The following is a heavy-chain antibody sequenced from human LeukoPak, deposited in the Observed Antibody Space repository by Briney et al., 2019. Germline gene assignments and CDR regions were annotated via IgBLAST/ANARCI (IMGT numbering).Heavy chain of an antibody. V-gene: IGHV4-59*01. D-gene: IGHD3-22*01. Sequence: SETLSLTCTVSGRSISSYYWSWIRQPPGKGLEWIGYIYYSGSTNYNPSLKSRVTISVDTSKNQFSLKLSSVTAADTAVYYCARASYEYYYDSSGSRDDAFDIWGQGTMVTVSS. CDR1: GRSISSYY. J-gene: IGHJ3*02. CDR2: IYYSGST. CDR3: ARASYEYYYDSSGSRDDAFDI.